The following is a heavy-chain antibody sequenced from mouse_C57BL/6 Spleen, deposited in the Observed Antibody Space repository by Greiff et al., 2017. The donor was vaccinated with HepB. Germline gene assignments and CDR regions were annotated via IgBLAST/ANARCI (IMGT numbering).Heavy chain of an antibody. CDR3: ARVDYDGAWFAY. CDR1: GFTFSDYY. D-gene: IGHD2-4*01. CDR2: INYDGSST. V-gene: IGHV5-16*01. Sequence: EVKLVESEGGLVQPGSSMKLSCTASGFTFSDYYMAWVRQVPEKGLEWVANINYDGSSTYYLDSLKSRFIISRDNAKNILYLQMSSLKSEDTATYYCARVDYDGAWFAYWGQGTLVTVSA. J-gene: IGHJ3*01.